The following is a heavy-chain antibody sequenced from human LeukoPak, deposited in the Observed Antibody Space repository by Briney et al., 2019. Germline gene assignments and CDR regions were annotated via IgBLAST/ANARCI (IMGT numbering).Heavy chain of an antibody. Sequence: QPGGSLRLSCAASGFTVSSDYMSWVRQAPGKGLEWVSVIYSGGSTYYADSVKGRFTISRDKSKNTVYLQMNSLRFEGTAMYYCARNWFDPWGQGTLVTVSS. V-gene: IGHV3-53*05. CDR2: IYSGGST. CDR1: GFTVSSDY. CDR3: ARNWFDP. J-gene: IGHJ5*02.